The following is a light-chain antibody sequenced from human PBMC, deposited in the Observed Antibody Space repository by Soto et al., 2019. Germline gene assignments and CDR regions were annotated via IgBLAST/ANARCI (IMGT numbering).Light chain of an antibody. CDR3: QQSFSPLWT. Sequence: DIQMTQSPSSLSASVGDRVTITCRASQSISNYLYWYQQKPGKAPKLLIYAASSMQSGVPSRFSGSGSATDFTLTISSLQPDESATYYWQQSFSPLWTFGQGTKVEV. J-gene: IGKJ1*01. CDR2: AAS. V-gene: IGKV1-39*01. CDR1: QSISNY.